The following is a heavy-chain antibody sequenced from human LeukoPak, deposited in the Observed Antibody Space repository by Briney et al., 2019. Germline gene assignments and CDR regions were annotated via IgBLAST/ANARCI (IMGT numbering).Heavy chain of an antibody. Sequence: GGSLRLSCAASGFTFSSYWMHWVRQAPGKGLVWVSRINSDGSSTSYADSVKGRFTISRDNAKNTLYLQMHSLRAEDTAVYYCAREPRKYGDYVCYFDYWGQGTLVTVSS. D-gene: IGHD4-17*01. CDR2: INSDGSST. CDR1: GFTFSSYW. CDR3: AREPRKYGDYVCYFDY. J-gene: IGHJ4*02. V-gene: IGHV3-74*01.